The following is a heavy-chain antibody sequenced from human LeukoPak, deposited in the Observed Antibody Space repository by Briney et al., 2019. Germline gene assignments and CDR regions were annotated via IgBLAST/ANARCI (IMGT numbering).Heavy chain of an antibody. CDR1: GYTFTSYG. CDR3: ARARDSYGGGDFDY. J-gene: IGHJ4*02. Sequence: SVKVPCKASGYTFTSYGISWVRQAPGQGLEWMGGIIPIFGTANYAQKFQGRVTITADKSTSTAYMELSRLRSEDTAVYYCARARDSYGGGDFDYWGQGTLVTVSS. D-gene: IGHD5-18*01. CDR2: IIPIFGTA. V-gene: IGHV1-69*06.